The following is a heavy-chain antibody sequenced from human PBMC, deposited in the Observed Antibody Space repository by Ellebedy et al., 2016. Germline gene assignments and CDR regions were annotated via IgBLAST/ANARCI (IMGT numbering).Heavy chain of an antibody. V-gene: IGHV3-48*04. CDR1: GFTFSTYS. CDR3: ARGSRYHDIWSGPGDY. Sequence: GGSLRLSCAASGFTFSTYSMNWVRQAPGKGLEWISYISSSSYAIYYADSVKGRFTISRDNAKNSLYLQINSLRGEDTAVYYCARGSRYHDIWSGPGDYWGQGTLVTVSS. J-gene: IGHJ4*02. D-gene: IGHD3-3*01. CDR2: ISSSSYAI.